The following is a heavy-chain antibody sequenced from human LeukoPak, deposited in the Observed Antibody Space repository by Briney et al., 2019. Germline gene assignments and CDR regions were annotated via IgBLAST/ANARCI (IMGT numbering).Heavy chain of an antibody. CDR2: ISVIGGTT. CDR3: ARYRHLGY. CDR1: GFTFSSYV. D-gene: IGHD2-2*02. Sequence: GGSLRLSCVVSGFTFSSYVMSWVRQAPGKGLEWVSLISVIGGTTYYADSVKGRFTISRDNSKNTLYLQMNSLRAEDTAVYYCARYRHLGYWGQGTLVTVSS. V-gene: IGHV3-23*01. J-gene: IGHJ4*02.